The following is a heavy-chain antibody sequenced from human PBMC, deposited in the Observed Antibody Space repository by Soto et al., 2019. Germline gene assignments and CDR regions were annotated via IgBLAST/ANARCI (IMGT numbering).Heavy chain of an antibody. J-gene: IGHJ4*02. CDR3: AGSITMVRGVIESFDY. CDR1: GGSISSYY. Sequence: PSETLSLTCTVSGGSISSYYWSWIRQPPGKGLEWIGYIYYSGSTNYNPSLKSRVTISVDTSKNQFSLKLSSVTAADTAVYYCAGSITMVRGVIESFDYWGQGTLVTVSS. D-gene: IGHD3-10*01. V-gene: IGHV4-59*01. CDR2: IYYSGST.